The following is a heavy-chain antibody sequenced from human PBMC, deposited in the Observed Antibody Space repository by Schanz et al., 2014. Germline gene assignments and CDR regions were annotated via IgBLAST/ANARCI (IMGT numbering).Heavy chain of an antibody. V-gene: IGHV3-66*01. Sequence: VQLVESGGGVVQPGRSLRLSCAASGFTFSIYGMSWVRQAPGKGLEWVSIIYTDGSTYYADSVRDRFTISRDNSKNMLYLQINNLRAEDTAVYYCARGTDTAMEHRPFDYWGQGTLVTVSS. J-gene: IGHJ4*02. D-gene: IGHD5-18*01. CDR3: ARGTDTAMEHRPFDY. CDR1: GFTFSIYG. CDR2: IYTDGST.